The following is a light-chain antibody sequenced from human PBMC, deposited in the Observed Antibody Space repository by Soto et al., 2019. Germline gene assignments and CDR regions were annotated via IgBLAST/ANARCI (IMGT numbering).Light chain of an antibody. V-gene: IGLV3-9*01. Sequence: SYELTQPLSVSVALGQTAKITCGGKDIGSKDVHWYQQRPGQAPVLVIFRSDNRPSGIPERFSGSNSGTPATLTICRAQAGDEADYYCHVWDSSTVIFGGGTKLTVL. CDR1: DIGSKD. CDR2: RSD. CDR3: HVWDSSTVI. J-gene: IGLJ2*01.